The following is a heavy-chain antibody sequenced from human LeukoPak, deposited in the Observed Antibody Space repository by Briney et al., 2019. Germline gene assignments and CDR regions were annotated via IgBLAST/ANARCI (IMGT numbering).Heavy chain of an antibody. CDR2: IRDSGGGT. J-gene: IGHJ4*02. Sequence: GGSLRLSCAASGFTFSNFAMSWVRQAPGKGLQWVSAIRDSGGGTFYADSVKGRFTISRDNSRNPLYLQMNSLRAEDTAVYYCAKVGVGRVPFEYGGQGPLVSVS. V-gene: IGHV3-23*01. D-gene: IGHD3/OR15-3a*01. CDR3: AKVGVGRVPFEY. CDR1: GFTFSNFA.